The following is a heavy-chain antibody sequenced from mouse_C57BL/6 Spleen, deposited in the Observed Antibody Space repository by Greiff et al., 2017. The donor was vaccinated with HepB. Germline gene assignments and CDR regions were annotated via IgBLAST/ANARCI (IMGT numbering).Heavy chain of an antibody. CDR1: GYTFTSYW. CDR3: ARDYYGSSPWFAY. Sequence: QVQLQQPGAELVMPGASVKLSCKASGYTFTSYWMHWVKQRPGQGLEWIGEIDPSDSYTNYNQKFKGKSTLTVDKSSSTAYMQLSSLTSEDSAVYYCARDYYGSSPWFAYWGQGTLVTVS. J-gene: IGHJ3*01. D-gene: IGHD1-1*01. CDR2: IDPSDSYT. V-gene: IGHV1-69*01.